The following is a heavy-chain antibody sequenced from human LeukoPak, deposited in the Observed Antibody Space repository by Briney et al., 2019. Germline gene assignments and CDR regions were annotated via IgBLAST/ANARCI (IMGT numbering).Heavy chain of an antibody. CDR3: ARVLARTYLDF. CDR1: GYTFTNYY. V-gene: IGHV1-3*01. D-gene: IGHD5-12*01. CDR2: INVGNGDT. Sequence: ASVKVSCKASGYTFTNYYMHWVRQAPGQGLEWMGWINVGNGDTQYSRKFQGRVSLTRDTSASTAYMELSSLRSEDTAVYYCARVLARTYLDFWGQGTLVTVSS. J-gene: IGHJ4*02.